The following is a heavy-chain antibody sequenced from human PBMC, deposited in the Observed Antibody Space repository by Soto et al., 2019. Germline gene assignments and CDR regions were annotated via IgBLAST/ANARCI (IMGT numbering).Heavy chain of an antibody. CDR3: ARGSPDSSSWYVGYPYYCYYMDV. D-gene: IGHD6-13*01. CDR1: GYTFTGYY. V-gene: IGHV1-2*04. Sequence: GASVKVSCKASGYTFTGYYMHWVRQAPGQGLEWMGWINPNSGGTNYAQKFQGWVTMTRDTSISTAYMELSRLRSDDTAVYYCARGSPDSSSWYVGYPYYCYYMDVWGKGTTVTVSS. J-gene: IGHJ6*03. CDR2: INPNSGGT.